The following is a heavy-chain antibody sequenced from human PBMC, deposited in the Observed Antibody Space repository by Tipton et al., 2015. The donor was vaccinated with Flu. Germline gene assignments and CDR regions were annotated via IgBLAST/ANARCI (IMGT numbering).Heavy chain of an antibody. CDR1: EFTFSSYE. V-gene: IGHV3-48*03. D-gene: IGHD6-6*01. Sequence: GSLRLSCAASEFTFSSYEMNWVRQAPGKGLEWVSYISSSGSTIYYADSVKGRFTISRDNAKNSLYLQMNSLRAEDTAVYYCARDSPSIAAWALAYYVMDVGGQGTTVTVSS. CDR3: ARDSPSIAAWALAYYVMDV. J-gene: IGHJ6*02. CDR2: ISSSGSTI.